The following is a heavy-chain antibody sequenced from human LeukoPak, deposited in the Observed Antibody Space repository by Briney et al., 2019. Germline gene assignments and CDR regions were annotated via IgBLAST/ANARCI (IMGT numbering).Heavy chain of an antibody. CDR3: AKDLRGYSYGRVGYYYYGMDV. CDR2: ISWNSGSI. J-gene: IGHJ6*02. Sequence: GRSLRLSCAASGFTFDDYAMHWVRQAPGKGLEWVSGISWNSGSIGYAGSVKGRFTISRDNAKNSLYLQMNSLRAEDTALYYCAKDLRGYSYGRVGYYYYGMDVWGQGTTVTVSS. CDR1: GFTFDDYA. V-gene: IGHV3-9*01. D-gene: IGHD5-18*01.